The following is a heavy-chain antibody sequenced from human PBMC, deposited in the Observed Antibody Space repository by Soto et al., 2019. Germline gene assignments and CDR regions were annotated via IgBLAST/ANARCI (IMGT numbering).Heavy chain of an antibody. J-gene: IGHJ4*02. CDR1: GFTFSSYA. D-gene: IGHD6-19*01. V-gene: IGHV3-23*01. Sequence: EVQLLDSGGGLVQPGGSLRLSCVASGFTFSSYAMSWVRQAPGKGLEWVATISGTGGSTYYADSVKGRFTISRDSSKKTVYLQMNSLRAADTAVYVCAKGVIAVVGDHFDYWGPGTLVTVSS. CDR2: ISGTGGST. CDR3: AKGVIAVVGDHFDY.